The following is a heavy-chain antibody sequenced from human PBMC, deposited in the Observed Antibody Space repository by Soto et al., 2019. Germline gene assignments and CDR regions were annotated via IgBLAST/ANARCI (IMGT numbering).Heavy chain of an antibody. V-gene: IGHV2-5*02. CDR1: AFSLSTGGVG. D-gene: IGHD2-21*02. Sequence: QITLKESGPTLVKPTQTLTRTCTFSAFSLSTGGVGVGWIRQPPGKALEWLALIYWDDDKRYSPSLRSRLTITKDTSKNQVVLTMTNMDPVDTATYYCIQSRCGGDCLQSYASYYYYGMDVWGQGTTVTVSS. CDR2: IYWDDDK. J-gene: IGHJ6*02. CDR3: IQSRCGGDCLQSYASYYYYGMDV.